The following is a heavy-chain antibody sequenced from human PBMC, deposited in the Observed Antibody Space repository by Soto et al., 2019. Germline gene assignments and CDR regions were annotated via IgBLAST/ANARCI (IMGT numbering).Heavy chain of an antibody. D-gene: IGHD3-9*01. Sequence: ASVKVSCKASGYTFTNFGISWVRQAPGQGLEWMGWISAYNGNTNYAQKFQGRVTMTTDTSTSTAYMEVRSLRAEDTAVYYCARDFEDGYDYYGMDVWGQGTTVTVSS. J-gene: IGHJ6*02. V-gene: IGHV1-18*01. CDR1: GYTFTNFG. CDR2: ISAYNGNT. CDR3: ARDFEDGYDYYGMDV.